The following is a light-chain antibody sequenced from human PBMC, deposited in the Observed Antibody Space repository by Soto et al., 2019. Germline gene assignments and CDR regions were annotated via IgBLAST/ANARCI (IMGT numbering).Light chain of an antibody. J-gene: IGLJ3*02. V-gene: IGLV2-14*01. CDR3: NSYTSSSTWV. CDR1: SSDIGGYNY. CDR2: QVT. Sequence: QSALPQPASVSGSPGQTITISCTGTSSDIGGYNYVSWYQQHPGKAPKLIISQVTNRPSGVSNRFSGSKSGNTASLTISGHQAEDEDDYYCNSYTSSSTWVFGGGTKVTVL.